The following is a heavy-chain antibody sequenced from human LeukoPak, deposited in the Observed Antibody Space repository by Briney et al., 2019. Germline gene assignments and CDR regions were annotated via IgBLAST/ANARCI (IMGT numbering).Heavy chain of an antibody. J-gene: IGHJ3*02. CDR3: ARGIVVAPVYGAFDM. V-gene: IGHV4-31*03. CDR1: GGSISSGGYY. D-gene: IGHD2-21*01. CDR2: ISYRGTT. Sequence: SQTLSLTCTVSGGSISSGGYYWTWIRQHPGKGLEWIGFISYRGTTDYNPSLKSRIVISLDASKNQLFLKLNSVTAADTAVYYCARGIVVAPVYGAFDMWGQGTMVTVS.